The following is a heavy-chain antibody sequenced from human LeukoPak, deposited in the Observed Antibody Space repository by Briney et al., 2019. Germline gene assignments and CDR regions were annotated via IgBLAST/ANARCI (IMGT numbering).Heavy chain of an antibody. CDR1: GGSISSDGYY. Sequence: SQTLSLTCTVSGGSISSDGYYWSCIRQRPGMGLEWVGNIYYSSSYYYDPSIKSRVTISVDTSKNQFSLKLSSVTAADTAVYYCARTLCFGDKGFDCWGQGTLVTASS. V-gene: IGHV4-31*03. D-gene: IGHD3-10*01. CDR3: ARTLCFGDKGFDC. J-gene: IGHJ4*01. CDR2: IYYSSSY.